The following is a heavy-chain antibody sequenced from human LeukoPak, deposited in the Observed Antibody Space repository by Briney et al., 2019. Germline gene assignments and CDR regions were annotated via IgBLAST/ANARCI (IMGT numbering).Heavy chain of an antibody. Sequence: PGGSLRLSCAASGFTFSSYGMSWVRQAPGKGLEWVAVISYDGSNKYYADSVKGRFTISRDNSKNTLYLQMNTLRAEDTAVYYCARAQYYFGSSAYYYWGQGTLVTVSS. CDR1: GFTFSSYG. V-gene: IGHV3-30*03. CDR3: ARAQYYFGSSAYYY. CDR2: ISYDGSNK. D-gene: IGHD3-22*01. J-gene: IGHJ4*02.